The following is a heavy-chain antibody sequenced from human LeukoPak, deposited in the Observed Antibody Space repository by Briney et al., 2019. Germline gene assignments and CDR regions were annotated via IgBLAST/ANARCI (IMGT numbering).Heavy chain of an antibody. CDR1: GGSISSSSYY. J-gene: IGHJ4*02. CDR3: ASYYYDSSGYGASYYFDY. V-gene: IGHV4-39*07. CDR2: INHSGST. D-gene: IGHD3-22*01. Sequence: SETLSLTCTVSGGSISSSSYYWSWIRQPPGKGLEWIGEINHSGSTNYNPSLKSRVTISVDTSKNQFSLKLSSVTAADTAVYYCASYYYDSSGYGASYYFDYWGQGTLVTVSS.